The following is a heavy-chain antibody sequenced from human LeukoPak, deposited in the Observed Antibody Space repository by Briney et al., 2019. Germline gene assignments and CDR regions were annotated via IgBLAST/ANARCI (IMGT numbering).Heavy chain of an antibody. D-gene: IGHD3-16*01. CDR1: GFTFSNYA. CDR3: ARDFMMWDLYYYGMDV. J-gene: IGHJ6*02. V-gene: IGHV3-48*04. CDR2: ISSSSSTI. Sequence: PGGSLRLSCAASGFTFSNYAMNWVRQAPGKGLEWVSYISSSSSTIYYADSVKGRFTISRDNAKNSLYLQMNSLRAEDTAVYYCARDFMMWDLYYYGMDVWGQGTTVTVSS.